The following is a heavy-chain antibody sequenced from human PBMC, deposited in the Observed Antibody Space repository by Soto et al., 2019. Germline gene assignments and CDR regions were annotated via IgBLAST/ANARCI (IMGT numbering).Heavy chain of an antibody. CDR2: IVVGSGDT. V-gene: IGHV1-58*01. Sequence: SVKVSCKASGFTFSSSAVRWVRQARGQRLEYIGWIVVGSGDTNYAQKFQGRVTITADESTSTVYMELSSLRSEDTAVYYCARDGASLNLFYFDNWGRG. CDR1: GFTFSSSA. CDR3: ARDGASLNLFYFDN. J-gene: IGHJ4*02. D-gene: IGHD3-16*01.